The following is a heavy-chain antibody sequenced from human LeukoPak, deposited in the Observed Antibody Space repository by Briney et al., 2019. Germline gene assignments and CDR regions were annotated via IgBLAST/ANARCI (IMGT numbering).Heavy chain of an antibody. CDR2: INHSGST. J-gene: IGHJ4*02. CDR1: GFTFSNYA. D-gene: IGHD3-10*01. V-gene: IGHV4-34*01. CDR3: ARSLGVRGVVYYFDY. Sequence: GSLRLSCAASGFTFSNYAMSWVRQAPGKGLEWIGEINHSGSTNYNPSLKSRVTISVDTSKNQFSLKLSSVTAADTAVYYCARSLGVRGVVYYFDYWGQGTLVTVSS.